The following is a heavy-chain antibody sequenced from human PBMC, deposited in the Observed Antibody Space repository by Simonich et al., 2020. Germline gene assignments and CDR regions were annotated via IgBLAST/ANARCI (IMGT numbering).Heavy chain of an antibody. J-gene: IGHJ4*02. Sequence: EVQLVGCGGGLVQPGGSLRLSWAAAGCTLSGDATCWVRQAPGKGRGWVSAISGSGGSTYYADSVKGRFTISGDNSKNTLYLQMNCLRAEDTAVYYCAKRSGVSITGTFDYWGQGTLVTVSS. V-gene: IGHV3-23*04. CDR3: AKRSGVSITGTFDY. D-gene: IGHD1-7*01. CDR1: GCTLSGDA. CDR2: ISGSGGST.